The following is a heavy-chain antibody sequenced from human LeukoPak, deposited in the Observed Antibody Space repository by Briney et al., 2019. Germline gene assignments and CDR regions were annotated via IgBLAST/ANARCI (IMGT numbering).Heavy chain of an antibody. J-gene: IGHJ4*02. CDR3: ARVISSSWYHHDY. Sequence: ASVKVSCKASGYTFTSYGISWVRQAPGQGLERMGWISTYNGNTNYAQKFQGRVAMTTDTSTSTAYMELRSLRSDDTAIYYCARVISSSWYHHDYWGQGTLVTVSS. V-gene: IGHV1-18*01. D-gene: IGHD6-13*01. CDR2: ISTYNGNT. CDR1: GYTFTSYG.